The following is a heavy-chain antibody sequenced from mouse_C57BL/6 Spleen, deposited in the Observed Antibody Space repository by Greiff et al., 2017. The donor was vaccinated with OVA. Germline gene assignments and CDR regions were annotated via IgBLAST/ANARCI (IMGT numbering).Heavy chain of an antibody. CDR2: IHPNSGST. Sequence: QVQLQQPGAELVKPGASVKLSCKASGYTFTSYWMHWVKQRPGQGLEWIGMIHPNSGSTNYNEKFKSKATLTVDKSSSTAYMQLSSLTSEDSAVYYCAIYYDYHYAMDYWGQGTSVTVSS. CDR1: GYTFTSYW. V-gene: IGHV1-64*01. J-gene: IGHJ4*01. CDR3: AIYYDYHYAMDY. D-gene: IGHD2-4*01.